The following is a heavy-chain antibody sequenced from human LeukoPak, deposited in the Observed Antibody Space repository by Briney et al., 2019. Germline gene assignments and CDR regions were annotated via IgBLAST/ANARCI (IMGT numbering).Heavy chain of an antibody. CDR3: ARVSGGNSKFYYYYMDV. CDR1: GGTFSSYA. Sequence: SVTVSCKASGGTFSSYAISWVRQAPGQGLEWMGGIIPIFGTANYAQKFQGRVTITTDESTSTAYMELSSPRSEDTAVYYCARVSGGNSKFYYYYMDVWGKGTTVTVSS. D-gene: IGHD4-23*01. J-gene: IGHJ6*03. CDR2: IIPIFGTA. V-gene: IGHV1-69*05.